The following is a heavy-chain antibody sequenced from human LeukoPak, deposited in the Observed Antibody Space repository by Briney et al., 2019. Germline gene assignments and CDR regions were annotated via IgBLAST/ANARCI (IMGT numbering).Heavy chain of an antibody. V-gene: IGHV3-21*01. CDR3: ARDSSSSRDAFDI. Sequence: PGGSLRLSCAASGFTFSSYSMNWVRRAPGKGLEWVSSISSSSSYKYYADSVKGRFTISRDNAKNSLYLQMNSLRAEDTAVYYCARDSSSSRDAFDIWGQGTMVTVSS. D-gene: IGHD6-13*01. CDR1: GFTFSSYS. J-gene: IGHJ3*02. CDR2: ISSSSSYK.